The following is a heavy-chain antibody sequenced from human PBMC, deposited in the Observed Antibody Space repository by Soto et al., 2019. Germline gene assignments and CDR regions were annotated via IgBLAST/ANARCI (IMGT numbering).Heavy chain of an antibody. D-gene: IGHD3-16*02. J-gene: IGHJ5*02. V-gene: IGHV3-48*03. CDR1: GFTFSSYE. CDR2: ISSSGSTI. CDR3: ARRKYDYVCGSYRNNCFDP. Sequence: EVQLVESGRGLVQPGGSLRLSCAASGFTFSSYEMHWVRPAPGKGLEWVSYISSSGSTIYYADSVKGRFTISRDNAKNSLYLKMNSLRAEDTAVYYCARRKYDYVCGSYRNNCFDPLCHGTLVTVSS.